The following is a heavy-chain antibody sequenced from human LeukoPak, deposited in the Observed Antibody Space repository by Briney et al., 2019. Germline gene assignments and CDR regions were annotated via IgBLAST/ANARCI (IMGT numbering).Heavy chain of an antibody. CDR2: ISGSGGST. CDR1: GFTFSSYA. J-gene: IGHJ5*02. D-gene: IGHD2-15*01. Sequence: PGGSLRLSCAASGFTFSSYAMSWVRQAPGKGLEWVSAISGSGGSTYYADSVKGRFTISRDNSKNTLYLQMNSLRAEDTAVYYCAKCRLPIVVVVAATPGCMGFDPWGQGTLVTVSS. CDR3: AKCRLPIVVVVAATPGCMGFDP. V-gene: IGHV3-23*01.